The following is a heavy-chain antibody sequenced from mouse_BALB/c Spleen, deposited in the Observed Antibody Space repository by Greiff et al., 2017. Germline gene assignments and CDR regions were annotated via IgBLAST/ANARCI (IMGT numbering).Heavy chain of an antibody. Sequence: QVQLQQSGAELAKPGASVKMSCKASGYTFTSYWMNWVKQRPGQGLEWIGYINPSTGYTEYNQKFKDKATLTADKSSSTAYMQLSSLTSEDSAVYYCARTAARAKFAYWGQGTLVTVSA. D-gene: IGHD3-1*01. CDR2: INPSTGYT. V-gene: IGHV1-7*01. CDR1: GYTFTSYW. CDR3: ARTAARAKFAY. J-gene: IGHJ3*01.